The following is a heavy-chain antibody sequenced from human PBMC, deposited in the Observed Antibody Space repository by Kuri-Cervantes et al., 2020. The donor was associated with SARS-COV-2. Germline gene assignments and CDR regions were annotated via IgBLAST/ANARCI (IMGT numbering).Heavy chain of an antibody. D-gene: IGHD3/OR15-3a*01. Sequence: GESLKISCAASGFTFSSYAMSWVRQAPGKGLEWVSAISGSGGSTYYADSVKGRFIISRDNSKNTLYLQMDSLRADDTAVYFCARDKSYGFWREPFDYWGQGTPVTVSS. J-gene: IGHJ4*02. CDR3: ARDKSYGFWREPFDY. V-gene: IGHV3-23*01. CDR1: GFTFSSYA. CDR2: ISGSGGST.